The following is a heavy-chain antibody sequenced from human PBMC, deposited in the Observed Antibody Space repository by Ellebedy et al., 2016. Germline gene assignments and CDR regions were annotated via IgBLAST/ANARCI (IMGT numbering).Heavy chain of an antibody. D-gene: IGHD2/OR15-2a*01. J-gene: IGHJ4*02. Sequence: SGPTLVXPTQTLTLTCTFSGFSLTTDGMRVSWIRQPPGRALEWLARIDWDDDEFYSTSLKTRVTISKDTSRNQVVLTMTNMDPVDTATYYCARIPIGTTLYDYWGRGTLVTVSS. V-gene: IGHV2-70*04. CDR2: IDWDDDE. CDR1: GFSLTTDGMR. CDR3: ARIPIGTTLYDY.